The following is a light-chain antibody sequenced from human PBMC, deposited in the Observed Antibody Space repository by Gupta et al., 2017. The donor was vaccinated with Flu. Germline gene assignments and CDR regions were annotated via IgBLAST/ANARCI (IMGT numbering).Light chain of an antibody. CDR2: STN. CDR1: SGSVSTSNY. J-gene: IGLJ3*02. Sequence: QPVVTQEPSFSVSPGGTVTLTCGLSSGSVSTSNYPSWYQQTPGQAPRTLIYSTNIRSSGVPDRFSGSILGNKAALTITGAQADDESDFYCLLYMGSALNWVFGGGTKLTVL. V-gene: IGLV8-61*01. CDR3: LLYMGSALNWV.